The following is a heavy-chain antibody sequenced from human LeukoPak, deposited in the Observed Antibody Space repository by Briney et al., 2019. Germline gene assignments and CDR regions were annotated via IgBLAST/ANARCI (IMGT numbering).Heavy chain of an antibody. CDR1: GFTFTSSA. Sequence: SVKVSCKASGFTFTSSAMQWVRQARGQRLEWIGWIVVGSGNTNYAQKFQERVTITRDMSTSTAYMELSSLRSEDTAVYYCAADRGNYGDYGRRPYYYYYMDVWGKGTTVTVSS. CDR2: IVVGSGNT. J-gene: IGHJ6*03. D-gene: IGHD4-17*01. V-gene: IGHV1-58*02. CDR3: AADRGNYGDYGRRPYYYYYMDV.